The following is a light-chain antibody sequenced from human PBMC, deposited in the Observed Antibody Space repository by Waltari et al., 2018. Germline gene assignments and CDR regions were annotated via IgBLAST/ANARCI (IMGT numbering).Light chain of an antibody. CDR3: QQYNSGGT. V-gene: IGKV1-5*03. CDR2: KAS. Sequence: DIQMTPSPSTLSASVGDRVTITCRSSQSISSWLAWYQQKPWKAPKLLIYKASSLESGVPSRFSGSGSGTEFTLTISSLQPDDFATYYCQQYNSGGTFGQGTKVEIK. J-gene: IGKJ1*01. CDR1: QSISSW.